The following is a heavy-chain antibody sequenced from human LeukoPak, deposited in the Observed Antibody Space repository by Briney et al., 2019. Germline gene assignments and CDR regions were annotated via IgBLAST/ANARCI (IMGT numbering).Heavy chain of an antibody. CDR2: IYTSGST. D-gene: IGHD5-12*01. CDR1: GGSISSYY. J-gene: IGHJ4*02. CDR3: AREGPTATTPIFDY. Sequence: SETLSLTCTVSGGSISSYYWSWIRQPAGKGLEWIGRIYTSGSTNHNPSLKSRVTMSVDTSKNQFSLKLSSVTAADTAVYYCAREGPTATTPIFDYWGQGTLVTVSS. V-gene: IGHV4-4*07.